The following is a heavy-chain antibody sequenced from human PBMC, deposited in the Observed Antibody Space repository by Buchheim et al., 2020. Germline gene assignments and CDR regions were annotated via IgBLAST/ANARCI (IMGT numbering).Heavy chain of an antibody. CDR3: ARDERSIAARRYCYYYMDV. J-gene: IGHJ6*03. Sequence: EVQLVESGGGLVQPGGSLRLSCAASGFTFSSYWMSWVRQAPGKGLEWVANIKQDGSEKYYVDSVKGRFTISRDNAKNSLYLQMNSLRAEDTAVYYCARDERSIAARRYCYYYMDVWGKGTT. CDR1: GFTFSSYW. CDR2: IKQDGSEK. D-gene: IGHD6-6*01. V-gene: IGHV3-7*01.